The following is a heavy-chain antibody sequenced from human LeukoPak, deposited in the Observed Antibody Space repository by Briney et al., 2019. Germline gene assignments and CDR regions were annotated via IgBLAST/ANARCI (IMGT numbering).Heavy chain of an antibody. CDR2: IQSDGSKQ. J-gene: IGHJ4*02. D-gene: IGHD6-13*01. Sequence: GGSLRLSCATAGFTFSTFGIHWVRQTPGKGLEWAAAIQSDGSKQYYGDSVKGRFTISRDNSKNTLYLQLNSLRAEDTAVYYCARDRAAAGGDSFDFWGQGTLVTVSS. CDR1: GFTFSTFG. V-gene: IGHV3-33*01. CDR3: ARDRAAAGGDSFDF.